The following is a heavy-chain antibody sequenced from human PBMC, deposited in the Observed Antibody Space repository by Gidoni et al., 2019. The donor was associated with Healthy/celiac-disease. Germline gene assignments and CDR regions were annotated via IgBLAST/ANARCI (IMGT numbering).Heavy chain of an antibody. V-gene: IGHV3-73*02. CDR3: TISSQVVGAYTFDY. CDR2: IRSKANSYAT. J-gene: IGHJ4*02. CDR1: GFTFSGAA. Sequence: EVQLVESGGGLVQPGGALKLACAAPGFTFSGAAMHWVRQASGKGLEWVGRIRSKANSYATAYAASVKGRFTISRDDSKNTAYLQMNSLKTEDTAVYYCTISSQVVGAYTFDYWGQGTLVTVSS. D-gene: IGHD1-26*01.